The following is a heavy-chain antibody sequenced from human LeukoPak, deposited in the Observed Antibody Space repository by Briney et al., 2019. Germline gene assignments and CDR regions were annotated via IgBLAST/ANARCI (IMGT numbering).Heavy chain of an antibody. CDR3: ARSPAKYYYGSGPDYYYYYGMDV. J-gene: IGHJ6*02. Sequence: GESLKIYCKGSGYSFADSWVAWGRQMPGKDLEWMAIIYLGDSDIRSSPSFEGQVTTSVDKSISTAYLQWSSLKASDTAMYYCARSPAKYYYGSGPDYYYYYGMDVWGQGTTVTVSS. CDR1: GYSFADSW. V-gene: IGHV5-51*01. CDR2: IYLGDSDI. D-gene: IGHD3-10*01.